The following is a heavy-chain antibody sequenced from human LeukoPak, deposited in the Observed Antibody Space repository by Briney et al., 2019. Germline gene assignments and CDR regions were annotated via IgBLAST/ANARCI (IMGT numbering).Heavy chain of an antibody. D-gene: IGHD3-3*01. CDR3: ARRFFWSGYYAY. CDR2: ISHSGST. Sequence: SETLSLTCAVDGGSFSGYYWSWVRQPPGKGLEWIGEISHSGSTNYNPSLKSRVTISVDTSKNQFSLKLSSVTAADTAVYYCARRFFWSGYYAYWGQGTLVTVSS. J-gene: IGHJ4*02. CDR1: GGSFSGYY. V-gene: IGHV4-34*01.